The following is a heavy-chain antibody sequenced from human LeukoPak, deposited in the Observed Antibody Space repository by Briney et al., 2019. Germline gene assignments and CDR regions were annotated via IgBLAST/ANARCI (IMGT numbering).Heavy chain of an antibody. CDR3: TRGPADFDY. Sequence: GRSLRLSCTASGFTSGDYAMSWVRQAPGKGLEWVGFIRSKAYGGTTEYAASVKGRFTISRDDSKGIAHLQMNGLKTEDTAVYYCTRGPADFDYWGQGTLVTVSS. CDR2: IRSKAYGGTT. CDR1: GFTSGDYA. J-gene: IGHJ4*02. V-gene: IGHV3-49*04.